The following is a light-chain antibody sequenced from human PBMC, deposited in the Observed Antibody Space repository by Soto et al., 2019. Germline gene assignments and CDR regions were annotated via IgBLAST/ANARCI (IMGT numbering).Light chain of an antibody. Sequence: EIVLTQSPATLSLSPGERATLSCRASQSVSNFLAWYQQKPGQAPRLLIYDASTRAAGFPARFSGSGSGTEFTLTISSLQSEDFGVYYCQQYNNWPLTFGGGTKVDIK. CDR3: QQYNNWPLT. CDR2: DAS. V-gene: IGKV3D-15*01. CDR1: QSVSNF. J-gene: IGKJ4*01.